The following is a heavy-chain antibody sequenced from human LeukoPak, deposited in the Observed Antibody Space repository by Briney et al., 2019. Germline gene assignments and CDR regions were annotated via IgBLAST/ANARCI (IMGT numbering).Heavy chain of an antibody. D-gene: IGHD2-2*01. CDR2: ISGSGGST. Sequence: RSGASLRLSCAASGFTFTSYTMSWVRQAPGKGLEWVSAISGSGGSTYYADSVKGRFTISRDNSKNTLYLQMNSLRAEDTAVYYCARVGCRSTSCPETNYYGMDVWGQGTTVTVSS. CDR3: ARVGCRSTSCPETNYYGMDV. J-gene: IGHJ6*02. CDR1: GFTFTSYT. V-gene: IGHV3-23*01.